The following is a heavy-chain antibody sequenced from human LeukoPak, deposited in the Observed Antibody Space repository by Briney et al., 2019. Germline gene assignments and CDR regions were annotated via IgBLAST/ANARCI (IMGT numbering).Heavy chain of an antibody. J-gene: IGHJ4*02. D-gene: IGHD5-18*01. Sequence: GASVKVSCKASGYTFTSYGISWVRQAPGQGLEWMGWISAYNGNTNYAQKLQGRVTMTTDTSTSTAYMELRSLRSDDTAVYYCARAGGVAMVTIPFDYWGQGTLVTVSS. CDR3: ARAGGVAMVTIPFDY. CDR1: GYTFTSYG. CDR2: ISAYNGNT. V-gene: IGHV1-18*01.